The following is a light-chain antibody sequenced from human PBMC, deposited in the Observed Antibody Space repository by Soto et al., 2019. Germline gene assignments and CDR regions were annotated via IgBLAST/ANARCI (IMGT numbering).Light chain of an antibody. CDR3: QQRSNWPLLT. J-gene: IGKJ4*01. Sequence: EIVLTQSPATLSLSPGERATLSCRASQSVSSYLAWYQQKPGQAPRILIYDASNRATAIPARFSGSGAGTDFSLPISSLEHEDFAVYYCQQRSNWPLLTFGGGTKVEIK. CDR1: QSVSSY. CDR2: DAS. V-gene: IGKV3-11*01.